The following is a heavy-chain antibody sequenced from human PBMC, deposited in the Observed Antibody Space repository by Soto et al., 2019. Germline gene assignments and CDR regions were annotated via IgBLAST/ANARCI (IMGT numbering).Heavy chain of an antibody. V-gene: IGHV3-30*03. CDR2: MAHDGSNQ. CDR1: GFTFSSYG. Sequence: QVQLVESGGGVVQPGGSLRLSCAASGFTFSSYGMQWVRQSPGEGLEWVAIMAHDGSNQYYVDSVKGRFTISRDNSKNTLYLQMDSLRPEDTAVYYCARSSGGSSYYPPDYWGQGTLVTVSS. CDR3: ARSSGGSSYYPPDY. D-gene: IGHD2-15*01. J-gene: IGHJ4*02.